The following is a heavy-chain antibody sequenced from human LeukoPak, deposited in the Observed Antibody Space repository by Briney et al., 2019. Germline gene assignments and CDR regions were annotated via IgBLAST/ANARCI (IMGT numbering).Heavy chain of an antibody. Sequence: SETLSLTCAVYGGSFSGYYWSWIRQPPGKGPEWIGEINHSGSTNYNPSLKSRVTISVDTSKNQFSLKLSSVTAADTAVYYCARGRWNYDYWGQGTLVTVSS. CDR2: INHSGST. CDR1: GGSFSGYY. V-gene: IGHV4-34*01. J-gene: IGHJ4*02. D-gene: IGHD1-7*01. CDR3: ARGRWNYDY.